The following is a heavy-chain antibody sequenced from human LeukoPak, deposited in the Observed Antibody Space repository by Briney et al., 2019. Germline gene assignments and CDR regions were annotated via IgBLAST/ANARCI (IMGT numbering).Heavy chain of an antibody. D-gene: IGHD3-10*01. CDR3: ARDGSGFGEPHYFDY. V-gene: IGHV3-21*01. CDR1: GFTFSSYS. CDR2: ISGSRSYI. Sequence: GGSLRLSCAASGFTFSSYSMNWVRQAPGKGLEWVSLISGSRSYIYYADSLKGRFTISRDNAKNSLYLQMNSLRAEDTAVYYCARDGSGFGEPHYFDYWGQGSLVTVSS. J-gene: IGHJ4*02.